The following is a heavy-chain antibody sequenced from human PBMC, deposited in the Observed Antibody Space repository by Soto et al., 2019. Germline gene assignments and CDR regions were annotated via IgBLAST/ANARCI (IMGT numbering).Heavy chain of an antibody. J-gene: IGHJ4*02. V-gene: IGHV3-33*01. D-gene: IGHD3-22*01. CDR3: ARDQYYYDSSGYYPDY. CDR1: GFTFSSYG. Sequence: GGSLRLSCAASGFTFSSYGMHWVRQAPGKGLEWVAVIWYDGSNKYYADSVKGRFTISRDNSKDTLYLQMNSLRAEDTAVYYCARDQYYYDSSGYYPDYWGQGTLVTVSS. CDR2: IWYDGSNK.